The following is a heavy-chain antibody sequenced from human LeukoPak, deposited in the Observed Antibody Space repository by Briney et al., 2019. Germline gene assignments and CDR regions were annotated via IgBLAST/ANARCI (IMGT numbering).Heavy chain of an antibody. J-gene: IGHJ5*02. CDR1: GFTFSNYG. CDR3: ARDACSSTICQAGGNWFDP. Sequence: GGSLRLSCAASGFTFSNYGMHWVRQAPGKGLEWVAVIWNDGSNKYYTDSVKGRFTISRDNSKNTLYLQMNSLRAEDTAVYFCARDACSSTICQAGGNWFDPWGQGTLVIVS. D-gene: IGHD2-2*01. V-gene: IGHV3-33*01. CDR2: IWNDGSNK.